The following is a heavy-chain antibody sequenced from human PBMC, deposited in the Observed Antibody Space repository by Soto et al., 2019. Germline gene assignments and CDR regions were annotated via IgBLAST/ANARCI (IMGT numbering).Heavy chain of an antibody. Sequence: QVQIQESGPGLVKPSGTLSLACSVSSVSVSGSYWCAWVRQSPGKGLEWIGEIDHSGRTNYNPSLKSRVTMSLDYSKNQFSLNLRSVTAADTAVYYCARSNWNYVRPLDYWGQGSQVIVSS. CDR2: IDHSGRT. V-gene: IGHV4-4*02. CDR1: SVSVSGSYW. D-gene: IGHD1-7*01. J-gene: IGHJ4*02. CDR3: ARSNWNYVRPLDY.